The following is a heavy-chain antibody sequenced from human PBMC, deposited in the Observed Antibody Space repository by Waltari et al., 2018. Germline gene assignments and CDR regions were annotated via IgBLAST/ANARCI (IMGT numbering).Heavy chain of an antibody. CDR2: VNPDTGNA. D-gene: IGHD6-6*01. Sequence: QVLLVQGGAEVQKPGESVQDCCKASAYFLTDYYLHWVRQAPGQGPESMGWVNPDTGNANYAPNFRGRVTMTWDTTINTAFMDLSGLKSDGTAFHYCTRDRTTMASRPGDYWGQGTLVTVSS. CDR3: TRDRTTMASRPGDY. J-gene: IGHJ4*02. V-gene: IGHV1-2*02. CDR1: AYFLTDYY.